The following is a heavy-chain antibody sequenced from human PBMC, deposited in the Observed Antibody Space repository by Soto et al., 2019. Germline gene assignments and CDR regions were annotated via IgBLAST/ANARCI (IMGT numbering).Heavy chain of an antibody. J-gene: IGHJ4*02. V-gene: IGHV3-53*01. D-gene: IGHD3-22*01. Sequence: PGGSLRLSCAASGFTVSSNYMSWVRQAPGKGLEWVSVIYSGGSTYYADSVKGRFTISRDNSKNTLYLQMNSLRAEDTAVYYCAKAHYDSSGQDYWGQGTLVTVSS. CDR2: IYSGGST. CDR1: GFTVSSNY. CDR3: AKAHYDSSGQDY.